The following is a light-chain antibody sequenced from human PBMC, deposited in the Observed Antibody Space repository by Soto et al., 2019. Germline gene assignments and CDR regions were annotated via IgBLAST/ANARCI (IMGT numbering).Light chain of an antibody. J-gene: IGLJ3*02. Sequence: QSALTQPASVSGSPRQSITISCTGSSSDIGTYNYVSWYQQHPGKAPKLMIYEVSNRPSGVSNRFSGPKSGNTASLTISGLQAEDEADYYCSSFTSISTWVFGGGTQLTVL. CDR3: SSFTSISTWV. CDR1: SSDIGTYNY. CDR2: EVS. V-gene: IGLV2-14*01.